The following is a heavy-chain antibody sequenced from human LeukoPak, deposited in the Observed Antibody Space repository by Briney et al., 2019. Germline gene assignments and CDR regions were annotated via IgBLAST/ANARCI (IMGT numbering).Heavy chain of an antibody. D-gene: IGHD2-15*01. J-gene: IGHJ4*01. CDR1: GGSISSGTNF. V-gene: IGHV4-39*01. Sequence: SETLSLTCTVSGGSISSGTNFWGWVRQPPGKGLEWIGNVYYDGSAYYNPSLKSRVTISADTSKNQFSLNLSSVTAADTAVFFXAXXWVAPPAILYWGQGIPVTVSS. CDR2: VYYDGSA. CDR3: AXXWVAPPAILY.